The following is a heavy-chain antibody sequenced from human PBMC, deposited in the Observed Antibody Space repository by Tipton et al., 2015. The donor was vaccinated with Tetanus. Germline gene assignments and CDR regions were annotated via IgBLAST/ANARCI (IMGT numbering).Heavy chain of an antibody. CDR2: ISGSGGTT. V-gene: IGHV3-23*01. CDR3: AKDYSSSSWTWSRRYFDL. D-gene: IGHD6-6*01. CDR1: GFPSTLSFSRYA. J-gene: IGHJ2*01. Sequence: SLRLSCTASGFPSTLSFSRYAMTWVRQAPGKGLEWVSLISGSGGTTYFADSVQGRFNISRDSSESTLYLQMNSLRPEDTAVYFCAKDYSSSSWTWSRRYFDLWGRGTLVAVSS.